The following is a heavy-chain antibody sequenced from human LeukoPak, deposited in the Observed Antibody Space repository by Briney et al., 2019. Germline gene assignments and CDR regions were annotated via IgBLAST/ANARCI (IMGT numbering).Heavy chain of an antibody. CDR1: GFTFSSYV. CDR3: AKNLRIRFLSDGFDI. D-gene: IGHD3-3*01. Sequence: GGSLRLSGAASGFTFSSYVMNWVRQAPGKGLEWVSGLSGNGFNTYYADSVKGRFTVSGDNSKNTLYLQMNSLRAEDTAVYYCAKNLRIRFLSDGFDIWGQGTMATVSS. V-gene: IGHV3-23*01. CDR2: LSGNGFNT. J-gene: IGHJ3*02.